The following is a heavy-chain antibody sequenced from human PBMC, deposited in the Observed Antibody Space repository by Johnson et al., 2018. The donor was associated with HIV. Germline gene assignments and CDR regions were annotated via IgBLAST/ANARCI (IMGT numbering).Heavy chain of an antibody. D-gene: IGHD2-2*01. V-gene: IGHV3-66*01. CDR1: GFMFSDYY. CDR3: ARNGLIPAAKGVAFDI. CDR2: IYSGGST. J-gene: IGHJ3*02. Sequence: VQLVESGGGVVQPGRSLRLSCAASGFMFSDYYMSWVRQAPGKGLEWVSVIYSGGSTYYADSVKGRFTISRDNAKNSLYLQMNSLRAEDTAVYYCARNGLIPAAKGVAFDIWGHGTTVTVSS.